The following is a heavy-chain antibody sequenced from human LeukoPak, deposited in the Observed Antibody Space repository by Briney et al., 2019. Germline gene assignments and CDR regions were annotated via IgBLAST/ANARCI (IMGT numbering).Heavy chain of an antibody. Sequence: SETLSLTCTVSGYPISSGYYWGWIRQPPGKGLEWIGSIYHSGSTYYNPSLKSRVTISVDTSKNQFSLKLSSVTAADTAVYYCARDRDIVATIDAFDIWGQGTMVTVSS. D-gene: IGHD5-12*01. CDR2: IYHSGST. V-gene: IGHV4-38-2*02. J-gene: IGHJ3*02. CDR1: GYPISSGYY. CDR3: ARDRDIVATIDAFDI.